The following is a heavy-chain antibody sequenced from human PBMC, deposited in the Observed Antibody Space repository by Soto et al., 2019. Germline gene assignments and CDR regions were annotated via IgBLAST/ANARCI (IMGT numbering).Heavy chain of an antibody. CDR1: GFTFSGYY. J-gene: IGHJ4*02. D-gene: IGHD2-2*01. CDR2: ISSSGDRT. Sequence: QVQLVESGGGLVRPGGSLRLSCAASGFTFSGYYMSWIRQAPGKGLECISYISSSGDRTKYADSVKGRFTISRDNAEKSLYLQMNSLRAEDTAVYYCVSETSYHFDNWGQGTPVTVSS. V-gene: IGHV3-11*05. CDR3: VSETSYHFDN.